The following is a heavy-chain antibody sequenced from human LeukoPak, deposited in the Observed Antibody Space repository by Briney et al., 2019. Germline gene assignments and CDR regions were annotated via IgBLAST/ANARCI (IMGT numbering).Heavy chain of an antibody. Sequence: SETLSLTCAVYGGSFSGYYWSWIRQPPGKGLEWIGEINHSGSTNYNPSLKSRVTISVDTSKNQFSLKLSSVTAADTAVYYCARDGDGYTTFDYWGQGTLVTVSS. D-gene: IGHD5-24*01. CDR1: GGSFSGYY. CDR3: ARDGDGYTTFDY. J-gene: IGHJ4*02. CDR2: INHSGST. V-gene: IGHV4-34*01.